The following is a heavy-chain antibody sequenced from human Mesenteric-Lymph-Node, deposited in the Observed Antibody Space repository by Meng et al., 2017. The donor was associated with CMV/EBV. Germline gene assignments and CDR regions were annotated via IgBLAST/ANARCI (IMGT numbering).Heavy chain of an antibody. J-gene: IGHJ5*02. CDR2: FNPNSGAA. D-gene: IGHD4-17*01. CDR1: GYIFTDSF. CDR3: ARENSTMTTISWFDP. V-gene: IGHV1-2*02. Sequence: ASVKVSCKASGYIFTDSFMHWVRQAPGQGLEWMGWFNPNSGAAKYAQKFQARVTMTRDSSISTAYMELSRLRSDDTAVYYCARENSTMTTISWFDPWGQGTLVTVSS.